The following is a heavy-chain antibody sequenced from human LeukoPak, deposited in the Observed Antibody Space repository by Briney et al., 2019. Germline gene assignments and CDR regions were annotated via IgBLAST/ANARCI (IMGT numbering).Heavy chain of an antibody. CDR2: INPNSGGT. J-gene: IGHJ2*01. V-gene: IGHV1-2*02. Sequence: GASVEVSCKASGYTFTGYYMHLVRQAPGQGLEWMGWINPNSGGTNYAQKFQGRVTMTRDTSISTAYMELSRLRSDDTAVYYCARSRTRAYSNLAGPPYWYFDLWGRGTLVTVSS. CDR3: ARSRTRAYSNLAGPPYWYFDL. D-gene: IGHD4-11*01. CDR1: GYTFTGYY.